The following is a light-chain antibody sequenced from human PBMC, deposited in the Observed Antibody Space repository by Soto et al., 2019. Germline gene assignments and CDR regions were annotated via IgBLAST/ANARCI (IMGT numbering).Light chain of an antibody. CDR3: CSYAGSHTWV. J-gene: IGLJ3*02. V-gene: IGLV2-11*01. CDR2: DVS. CDR1: SSDVGGYNY. Sequence: QSALTQPRSVSGSPGQSVTISCTGTSSDVGGYNYVSWYQQHPGKAPKLVIYDVSERPSGVPDRFSGSKSGNPASLTISGXXXXXXXXXYCCSYAGSHTWVFGGGTKLTVL.